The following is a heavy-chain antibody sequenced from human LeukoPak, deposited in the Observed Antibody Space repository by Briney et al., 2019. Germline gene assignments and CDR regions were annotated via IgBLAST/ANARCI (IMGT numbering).Heavy chain of an antibody. CDR2: INYSGST. J-gene: IGHJ4*02. CDR3: ARHSRTYYDILTGPYGGYFDY. Sequence: KTSETLSLTCTVSGGSISSYYWSWIRQSPGKGLEWIGNINYSGSTNYNPSLKSRVTISVDTSKNQFSLKLSSVTAADTAVYYCARHSRTYYDILTGPYGGYFDYWGQRTLVTVSS. CDR1: GGSISSYY. V-gene: IGHV4-59*08. D-gene: IGHD3-9*01.